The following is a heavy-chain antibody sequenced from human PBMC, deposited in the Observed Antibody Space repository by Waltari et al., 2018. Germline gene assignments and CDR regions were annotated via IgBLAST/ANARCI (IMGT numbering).Heavy chain of an antibody. V-gene: IGHV3-23*01. CDR1: GFTFSSSA. CDR2: ISGSGGST. Sequence: EVQLLESGGGLVQPGGSLRLSCAASGFTFSSSAMSWVRQAPGKGLEWVSAISGSGGSTYYADSVKGRFTISRDNSKNTLYLQMNSLRAEDTAVYYCAKDLRAAIPVPVGMDVWGQGTTVTVSS. D-gene: IGHD2-2*02. CDR3: AKDLRAAIPVPVGMDV. J-gene: IGHJ6*02.